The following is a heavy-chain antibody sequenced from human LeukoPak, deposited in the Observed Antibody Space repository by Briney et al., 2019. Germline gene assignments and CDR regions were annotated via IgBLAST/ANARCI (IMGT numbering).Heavy chain of an antibody. J-gene: IGHJ4*02. CDR2: IRYDGSNK. CDR1: GFTFSSYG. D-gene: IGHD1-1*01. CDR3: AKGPRVHIEYFDY. Sequence: PGGSLRLSCAASGFTFSSYGMHWVRQAPGKGLEWVAFIRYDGSNKYYADSVKGRFTISRDNSKNTLYLQMNSLRAEDTAVYYCAKGPRVHIEYFDYWGQGTLVTVSS. V-gene: IGHV3-30*02.